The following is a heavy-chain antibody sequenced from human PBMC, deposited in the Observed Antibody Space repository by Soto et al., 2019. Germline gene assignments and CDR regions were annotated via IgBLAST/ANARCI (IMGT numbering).Heavy chain of an antibody. V-gene: IGHV4-59*01. J-gene: IGHJ3*02. CDR2: IDHSGNT. CDR1: GGSISSYY. CDR3: ARLTKVTAILSLTLDI. D-gene: IGHD4-17*01. Sequence: ETLSLTCTVSGGSISSYYWSWIRQPPGKGLECLGYIDHSGNTKYNPSLKSRVTISVDTSKNQFSLRLSSVTAADTAVYYCARLTKVTAILSLTLDIWGRGTILTVS.